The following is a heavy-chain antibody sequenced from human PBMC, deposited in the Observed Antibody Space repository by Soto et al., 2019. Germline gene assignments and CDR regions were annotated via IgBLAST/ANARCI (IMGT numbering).Heavy chain of an antibody. V-gene: IGHV3-74*01. D-gene: IGHD2-21*02. CDR3: ATVLEY. CDR1: GFSITINW. CDR2: IDSAGCGT. J-gene: IGHJ4*02. Sequence: EVQLVESGGHVVQPGGSLRLSCEVSGFSITINWMHWVRQVPGKGLVWVARIDSAGCGTSYADSVQGRFTISRDVAKNTVYLQMKSLRAEDTAVYSCATVLEYWGQETPVTVSS.